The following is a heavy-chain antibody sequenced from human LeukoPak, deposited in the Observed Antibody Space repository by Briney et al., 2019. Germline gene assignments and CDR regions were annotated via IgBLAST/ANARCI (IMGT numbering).Heavy chain of an antibody. CDR1: GGSISSYY. D-gene: IGHD3-9*01. V-gene: IGHV4-59*01. CDR2: IYYSGST. CDR3: ARRRYFDY. J-gene: IGHJ4*02. Sequence: SETLSLTCTVSGGSISSYYWSWIRQPPGKGLEWIGYIYYSGSTNYNPSLKSRVTISVDTSKNQFSLKLSSVTAADTAVYYCARRRYFDYWGQGTLVTVSS.